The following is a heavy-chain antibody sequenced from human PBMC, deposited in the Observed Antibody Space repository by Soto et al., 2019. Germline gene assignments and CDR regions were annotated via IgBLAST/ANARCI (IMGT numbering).Heavy chain of an antibody. D-gene: IGHD1-26*01. CDR1: GGSISSGGYY. Sequence: SETLSLTCTVSGGSISSGGYYWSWIRQHPGKGLEWIGYIYYSGSTYYNPSLKSRVTISADTSKNQFSLKLSSVTAADTAVYYCARGNLVGATKTFGYWGQGTLVTVSS. CDR3: ARGNLVGATKTFGY. V-gene: IGHV4-31*03. CDR2: IYYSGST. J-gene: IGHJ4*02.